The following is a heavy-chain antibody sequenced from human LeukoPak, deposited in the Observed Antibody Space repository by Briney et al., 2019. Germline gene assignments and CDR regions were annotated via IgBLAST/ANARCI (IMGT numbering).Heavy chain of an antibody. CDR1: GGSISSYY. CDR3: ARETKTYYFESSAYYPYYFDS. Sequence: PSETLSLTCTVSGGSISSYYWSWIRQPPGKGLEWIGTIYYSGSTNYNPSLKSRVTISVDTSKNHFSLKLSSVTAADTAVYYCARETKTYYFESSAYYPYYFDSWGQGTLVTVSS. J-gene: IGHJ4*02. V-gene: IGHV4-39*02. CDR2: IYYSGST. D-gene: IGHD3-22*01.